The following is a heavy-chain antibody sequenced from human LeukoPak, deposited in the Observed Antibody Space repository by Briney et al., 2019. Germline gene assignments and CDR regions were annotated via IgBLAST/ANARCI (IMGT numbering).Heavy chain of an antibody. CDR1: GFTFSSYA. Sequence: GGSLRLSCAASGFTFSSYAMSWVRQAPGKGLEWVSAISGRDGSTYYADSVKGRFTISRDNSKNTLYLQMNSLRAEDTALYYCARKTTPRAPAFDIWGQGTMVTVSS. V-gene: IGHV3-23*01. J-gene: IGHJ3*02. CDR2: ISGRDGST. D-gene: IGHD4-11*01. CDR3: ARKTTPRAPAFDI.